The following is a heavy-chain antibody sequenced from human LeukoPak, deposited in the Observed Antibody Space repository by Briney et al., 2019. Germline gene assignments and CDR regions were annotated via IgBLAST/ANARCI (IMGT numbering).Heavy chain of an antibody. J-gene: IGHJ6*02. CDR3: ARGKVPTTPLYGMDV. D-gene: IGHD4/OR15-4a*01. CDR1: GGSFSGYY. Sequence: PSETLSLTCAVYGGSFSGYYWSWIRQPPGKGLEWIGEINHSGSTNYNLSLKSRVTISVDTSKNQFSLKLSSVTAADTAVYYCARGKVPTTPLYGMDVWGQGTTVTVSS. CDR2: INHSGST. V-gene: IGHV4-34*01.